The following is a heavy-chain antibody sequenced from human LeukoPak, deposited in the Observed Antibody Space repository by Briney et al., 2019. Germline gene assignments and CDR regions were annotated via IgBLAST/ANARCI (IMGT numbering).Heavy chain of an antibody. CDR2: IYYSGST. D-gene: IGHD3-10*02. J-gene: IGHJ6*02. Sequence: SETLSLTCTVSSGSVSSGSYYWSWIRQPPGKGLEWIGYIYYSGSTNYNPSLKSRVTISVDTSKNQFSLKLSSVTAADTAVYYCARDLLLGSGSFPLYYYGMDVWGQGTTVTVSS. CDR3: ARDLLLGSGSFPLYYYGMDV. CDR1: SGSVSSGSYY. V-gene: IGHV4-61*01.